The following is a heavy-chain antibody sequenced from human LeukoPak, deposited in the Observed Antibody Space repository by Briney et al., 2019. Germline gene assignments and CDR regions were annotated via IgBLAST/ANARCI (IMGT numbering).Heavy chain of an antibody. Sequence: SETLSLTCAVYGGSFSGYYWSWIRQPPGKGLEWIGEINHSGSTNYNPSLKSRVTISVDTSKNQFSLKLSSVTAEDTAVYYCAKGTVTISDYWGQGTLVTVSS. CDR1: GGSFSGYY. CDR3: AKGTVTISDY. V-gene: IGHV4-34*01. D-gene: IGHD4-17*01. CDR2: INHSGST. J-gene: IGHJ4*02.